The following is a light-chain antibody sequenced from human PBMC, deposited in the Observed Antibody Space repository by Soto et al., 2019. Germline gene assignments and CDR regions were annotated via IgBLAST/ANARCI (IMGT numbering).Light chain of an antibody. V-gene: IGKV3-11*01. J-gene: IGKJ5*01. Sequence: DIVLIPSPATLALSPGERATLSCRASQSVSSYLAWYQQKPGQAPRLLIYEASNRATGIPARFSGSGSGTDFTRPISSLETEGSAIYYCQQRSNWRTFGRGTRLEIK. CDR2: EAS. CDR3: QQRSNWRT. CDR1: QSVSSY.